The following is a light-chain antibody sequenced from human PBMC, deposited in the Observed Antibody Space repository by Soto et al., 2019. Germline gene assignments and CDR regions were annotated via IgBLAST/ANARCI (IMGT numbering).Light chain of an antibody. CDR2: AAS. V-gene: IGKV1D-12*01. CDR3: QQTNSFPPI. J-gene: IGKJ5*01. CDR1: QGIGTW. Sequence: DIQMTQSPSSVSASVGDRVTITCRASQGIGTWLGWYQHKPGKAPQLLIYAASTLQRGVPSRFSGSGSGTDFTLTISSLQPEDFATYYCQQTNSFPPIFGQGTRLEIK.